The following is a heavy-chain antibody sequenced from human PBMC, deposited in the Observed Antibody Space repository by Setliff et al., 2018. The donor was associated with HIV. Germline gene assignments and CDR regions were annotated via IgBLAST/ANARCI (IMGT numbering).Heavy chain of an antibody. V-gene: IGHV1-18*01. J-gene: IGHJ3*02. Sequence: ASVKVSCKASGYTFLTYGISWVRQAPGHGLEWMGWISPYNGHTNYAQNFQGRVTMTTDTSTSTAYMELRSLRSDDTAVYYCARDRGIRRFGEVAFDIWGQGTMVTVSS. CDR3: ARDRGIRRFGEVAFDI. CDR2: ISPYNGHT. D-gene: IGHD3-10*01. CDR1: GYTFLTYG.